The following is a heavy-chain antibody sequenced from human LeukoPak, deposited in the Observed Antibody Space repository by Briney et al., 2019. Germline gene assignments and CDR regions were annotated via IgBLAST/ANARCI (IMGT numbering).Heavy chain of an antibody. D-gene: IGHD2-2*01. CDR3: AKERSSTSCSTFDY. CDR2: IRFDGSYE. Sequence: PGGSLRLSCAASGFTFSSYGMHWVRQAPGKGLEWVAFIRFDGSYEYYADSVKGRFTISRDNSKNTLYLQMNSLRAEDTAVYYCAKERSSTSCSTFDYWGKGTMVTVSS. J-gene: IGHJ4*02. V-gene: IGHV3-30*02. CDR1: GFTFSSYG.